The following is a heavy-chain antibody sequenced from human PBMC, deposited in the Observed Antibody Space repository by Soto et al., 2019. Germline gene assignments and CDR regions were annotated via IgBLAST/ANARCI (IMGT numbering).Heavy chain of an antibody. CDR3: ARPTGRSYYRGNWYFDL. CDR2: IYYSGST. V-gene: IGHV4-39*01. Sequence: QLQLQESGPGLVKPSETLSLTCTVSGGSISSSSYYWGWIRQPPGKGLEWIGSIYYSGSTYYNPSLKSRVTISVDTSKNQFSLKLSSVTAADTAVYYCARPTGRSYYRGNWYFDLWGRGTLVTVSS. CDR1: GGSISSSSYY. J-gene: IGHJ2*01. D-gene: IGHD1-26*01.